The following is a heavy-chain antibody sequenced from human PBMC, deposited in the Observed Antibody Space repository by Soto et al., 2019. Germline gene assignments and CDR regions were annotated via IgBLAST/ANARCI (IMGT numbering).Heavy chain of an antibody. CDR2: ISYDGINK. J-gene: IGHJ4*02. Sequence: GGSLRLSCAASGFTFSSFGMHWVRQAPVKGLEWVALISYDGINKYYADSVKGRFTISRDKSKNPLYLQMNSLRAEDTAVYYCAKDRGWSSADLDYWGQGTLVTVS. V-gene: IGHV3-30*18. CDR1: GFTFSSFG. CDR3: AKDRGWSSADLDY. D-gene: IGHD6-19*01.